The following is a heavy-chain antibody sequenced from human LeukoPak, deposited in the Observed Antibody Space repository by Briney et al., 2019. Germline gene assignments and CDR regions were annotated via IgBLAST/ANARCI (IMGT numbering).Heavy chain of an antibody. V-gene: IGHV3-13*01. CDR3: IRGGIRVSGIDAFDI. CDR2: IGIGDDT. CDR1: GFTFSDYD. J-gene: IGHJ3*02. Sequence: GGSLRLSCAASGFTFSDYDMHWVRQVPGRGLEWVSAIGIGDDTHYPDSVKGRFTISRENAKNSLYLQMNTLRDGDTAVYYCIRGGIRVSGIDAFDIWGQGIMVTVS. D-gene: IGHD2-8*01.